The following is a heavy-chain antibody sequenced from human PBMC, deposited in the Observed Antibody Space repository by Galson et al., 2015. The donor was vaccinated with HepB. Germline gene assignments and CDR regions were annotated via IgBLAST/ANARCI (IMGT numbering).Heavy chain of an antibody. D-gene: IGHD6-13*01. CDR2: IYYSGST. V-gene: IGHV4-31*11. J-gene: IGHJ4*02. Sequence: TLSLTCAVSGASISSGSYYWSWIRQPPEQGLEWIGYIYYSGSTYYNPSLKSRINISVDTSKNQFSLKLSSVTAADTAVYYCARAAGSQYSDYWGQGTLVTVSS. CDR1: GASISSGSYY. CDR3: ARAAGSQYSDY.